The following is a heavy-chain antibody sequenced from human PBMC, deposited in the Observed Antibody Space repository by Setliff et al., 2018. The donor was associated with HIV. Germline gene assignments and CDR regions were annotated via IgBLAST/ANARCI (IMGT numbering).Heavy chain of an antibody. CDR1: GYTFTSHT. J-gene: IGHJ5*02. V-gene: IGHV1-3*01. D-gene: IGHD2-15*01. CDR3: AREGHVATPGSSEFDP. Sequence: ASVKVSCKTSGYTFTSHTIHWVRQAPGQGLEWMGWINAGNGNTKYSQKFQSRVTITRDTSATTAFMELSSLTSDDTAIYYCAREGHVATPGSSEFDPWGQGTLVTVSS. CDR2: INAGNGNT.